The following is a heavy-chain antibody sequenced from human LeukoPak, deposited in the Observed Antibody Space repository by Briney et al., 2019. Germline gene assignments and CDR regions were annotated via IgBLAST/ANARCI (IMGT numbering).Heavy chain of an antibody. CDR1: GGSISSSSYY. CDR2: IYHSGST. D-gene: IGHD5-18*01. Sequence: SETLSLTCTVSGGSISSSSYYWGWIRQPPGKGLEWIGSIYHSGSTYYNPSLKSRVTISVDTSKDQFSLKLSSVTAADTAVYYCANGRGYGYIDYRGQGTLVTLSS. CDR3: ANGRGYGYIDY. V-gene: IGHV4-39*01. J-gene: IGHJ4*02.